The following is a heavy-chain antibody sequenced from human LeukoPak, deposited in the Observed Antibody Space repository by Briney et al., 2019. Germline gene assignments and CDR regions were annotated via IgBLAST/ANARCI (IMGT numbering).Heavy chain of an antibody. D-gene: IGHD4-17*01. CDR3: ARGRALKDYGDYQDAFDI. V-gene: IGHV1-69*02. CDR1: GGTFSSYT. CDR2: IIPILGIA. Sequence: RGSSVKVSCKAPGGTFSSYTISWVRQAPGQGLEWMGRIIPILGIASYAQKFQGRVTVTADKSTSTAYMELSSLRSEDTAVYYCARGRALKDYGDYQDAFDIWGQGTMVTVSS. J-gene: IGHJ3*02.